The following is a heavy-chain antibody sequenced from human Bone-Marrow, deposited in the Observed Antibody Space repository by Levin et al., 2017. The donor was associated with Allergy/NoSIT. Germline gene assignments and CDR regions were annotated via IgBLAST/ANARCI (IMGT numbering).Heavy chain of an antibody. V-gene: IGHV3-30*04. Sequence: PGGSLRLSCAASGFTFSSYAMHWVRQAPGKGLEWVAVISYDGSNKYYADSVKGRFTISRDNSKNTLYLQMNSLRAEDTAVYYCARCGYSYVDYYYGMDVWGQGTTVTVSS. D-gene: IGHD5-18*01. CDR3: ARCGYSYVDYYYGMDV. CDR1: GFTFSSYA. J-gene: IGHJ6*02. CDR2: ISYDGSNK.